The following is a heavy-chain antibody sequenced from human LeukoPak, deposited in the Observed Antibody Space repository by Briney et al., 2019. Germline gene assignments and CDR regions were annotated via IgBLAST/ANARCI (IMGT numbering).Heavy chain of an antibody. CDR1: GFTFGDYY. J-gene: IGHJ6*03. CDR2: ISSSGSTI. CDR3: ARDLRFGVVIQYYYYYMDV. Sequence: GGSLRPSCAASGFTFGDYYMSWIRQAPGKGLEWVSYISSSGSTIYYADSVKGRFTISRDNAKNSLYLQMNSLRAEDTAVYYCARDLRFGVVIQYYYYYMDVWGKGTTVTVSS. D-gene: IGHD3-3*01. V-gene: IGHV3-11*04.